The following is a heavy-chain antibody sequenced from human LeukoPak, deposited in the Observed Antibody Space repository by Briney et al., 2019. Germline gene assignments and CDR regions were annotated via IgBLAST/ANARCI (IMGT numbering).Heavy chain of an antibody. J-gene: IGHJ6*03. CDR3: AGLQGHNYYYMDV. CDR2: INHSGTT. Sequence: PSETLSLTCAVYGGPFSGYYWSWIRQSPGRGLNLIGDINHSGTTNYNPSLKSRLSISVDTSKNQFSLRLTSVTAADTAVYYCAGLQGHNYYYMDVWGEGTTVTVSS. V-gene: IGHV4-34*01. CDR1: GGPFSGYY.